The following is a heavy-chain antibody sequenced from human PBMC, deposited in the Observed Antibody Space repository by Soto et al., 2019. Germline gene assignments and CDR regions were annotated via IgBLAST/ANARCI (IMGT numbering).Heavy chain of an antibody. CDR1: GGSISSSSYY. Sequence: QLQLQESGPGLVKPSETLSLTCTVSGGSISSSSYYWGWIRQPPGKGLEWIGSIYYSGSTYYNPSLKRRVTISVDTSKNQFSLKLSSVTAADTAVYYCARLSHYYGSGHFDYWGQGTLVTVSS. CDR3: ARLSHYYGSGHFDY. V-gene: IGHV4-39*01. J-gene: IGHJ4*02. D-gene: IGHD3-10*01. CDR2: IYYSGST.